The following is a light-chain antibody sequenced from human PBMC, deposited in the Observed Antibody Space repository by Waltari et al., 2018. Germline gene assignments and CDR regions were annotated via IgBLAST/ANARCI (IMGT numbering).Light chain of an antibody. CDR3: QQRSNWLT. J-gene: IGKJ4*01. V-gene: IGKV3-11*01. CDR1: QSVRSY. Sequence: DIVLTQSPATLSLSLGERATLSCRASQSVRSYLAWYQQKPGQAPRLLIYDASNRATGVPARFSGSGSGTDFTLIISSLEPEDFAVYYCQQRSNWLTFGGGTKVEI. CDR2: DAS.